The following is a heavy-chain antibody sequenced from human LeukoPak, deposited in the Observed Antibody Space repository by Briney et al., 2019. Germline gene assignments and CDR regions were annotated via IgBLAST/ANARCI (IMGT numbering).Heavy chain of an antibody. CDR2: ISYDGSNK. CDR1: GFTFSSYA. V-gene: IGHV3-30-3*02. Sequence: GGSLRLSCAASGFTFSSYAMHWVRQAPGKGLEWVAVISYDGSNKYYADSVKGRFTISRDNSKNTLYLQMNSLRAEDTAVYYCAKDHGSGSRDFDYWGQGTLVTVSS. D-gene: IGHD3-10*01. CDR3: AKDHGSGSRDFDY. J-gene: IGHJ4*02.